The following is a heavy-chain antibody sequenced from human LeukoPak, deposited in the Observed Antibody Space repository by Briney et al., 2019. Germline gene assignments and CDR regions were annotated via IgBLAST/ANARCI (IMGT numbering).Heavy chain of an antibody. CDR1: GGSFSGYY. CDR3: ARSRGITIFGATPR. D-gene: IGHD3-3*01. J-gene: IGHJ4*02. V-gene: IGHV4-34*01. CDR2: INHSGST. Sequence: KPSETLSLTCAVYGGSFSGYYWSWIRQPPGKGLEWIGEINHSGSTNYNPSLKSRVTISVDTSKNQFSLKLSSVTAADTAVYYCARSRGITIFGATPRWGQGTLVTVSS.